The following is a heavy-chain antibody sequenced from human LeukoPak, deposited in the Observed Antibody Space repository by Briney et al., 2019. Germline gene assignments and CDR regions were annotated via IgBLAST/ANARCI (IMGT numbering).Heavy chain of an antibody. V-gene: IGHV1-2*02. CDR3: ARDRVGSGWPRPWYFEF. CDR1: GYTFTGCY. CDR2: INPNTGAT. J-gene: IGHJ4*02. Sequence: GASVKVSCKPSGYTFTGCYLHWVRQAPGQGLEWMGWINPNTGATIYAEKFQGRVTMTRDTSIDTAYMEMRSLRSDDTAVYYCARDRVGSGWPRPWYFEFWGKGTLITVSS. D-gene: IGHD6-19*01.